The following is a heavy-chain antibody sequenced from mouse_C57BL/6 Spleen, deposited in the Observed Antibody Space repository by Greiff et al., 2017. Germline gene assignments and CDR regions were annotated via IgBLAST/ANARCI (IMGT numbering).Heavy chain of an antibody. CDR2: IHPNSGST. CDR1: GYTFTSYW. V-gene: IGHV1-64*01. J-gene: IGHJ4*01. Sequence: QVQLQQPGAELVKPGASVKLSCKASGYTFTSYWMHWVKQRPGQGLEWIGMIHPNSGSTNYNEKFKSKATLTVDKSSSTAYMQLSSLTSEDSAVYYCAREEDSSGPMDYWGQGTSVTVSS. CDR3: AREEDSSGPMDY. D-gene: IGHD3-2*02.